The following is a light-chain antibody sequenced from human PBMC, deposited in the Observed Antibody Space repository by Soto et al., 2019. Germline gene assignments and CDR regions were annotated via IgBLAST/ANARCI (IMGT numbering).Light chain of an antibody. CDR1: QTISTY. V-gene: IGKV1-39*01. CDR2: AAS. CDR3: EQSYSVPRT. Sequence: DIQMTQSPSSLSASVGDKITITCRASQTISTYLNWYQQKPGKAPKLLIYAASTLQSGVPSRFSGSGSGTDFTLTITSLLPEDSAVYYCEQSYSVPRTFGGGSKVEI. J-gene: IGKJ4*01.